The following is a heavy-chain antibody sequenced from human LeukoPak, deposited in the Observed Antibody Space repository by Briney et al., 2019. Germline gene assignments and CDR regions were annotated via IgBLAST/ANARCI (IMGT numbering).Heavy chain of an antibody. J-gene: IGHJ4*02. D-gene: IGHD3-22*01. CDR1: GFTFSSYG. CDR3: ARDPQYYYDSSGYYDY. CDR2: IWYDGSNK. Sequence: GGSLRLSCAASGFTFSSYGMHWVRQAPGKGLEWVAVIWYDGSNKYYADSVKGRFTISRDNSKNTLYLQMNSLRAEDTAVYYCARDPQYYYDSSGYYDYWGQGTLVTVSS. V-gene: IGHV3-33*01.